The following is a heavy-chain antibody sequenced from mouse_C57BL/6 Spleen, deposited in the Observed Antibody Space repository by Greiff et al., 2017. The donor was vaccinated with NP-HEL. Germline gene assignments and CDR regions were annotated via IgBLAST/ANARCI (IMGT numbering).Heavy chain of an antibody. J-gene: IGHJ3*01. CDR2: ISSGSSTI. Sequence: EVMLVESGGGLVKPGGSLKLSCAASGFTFSDYGMHWVRQAPEKGLEWVAYISSGSSTIYYADTVKGRFTISRDNAKNTLFLQMTSLRSEDTAMYYCARTELGRAWFAYWGQGTLVTVSA. D-gene: IGHD4-1*01. CDR3: ARTELGRAWFAY. CDR1: GFTFSDYG. V-gene: IGHV5-17*01.